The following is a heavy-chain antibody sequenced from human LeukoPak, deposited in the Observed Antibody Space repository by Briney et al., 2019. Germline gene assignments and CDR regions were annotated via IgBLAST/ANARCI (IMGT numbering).Heavy chain of an antibody. CDR3: ATDQPRGYNTSFDS. J-gene: IGHJ4*02. CDR1: GYTFTSYY. V-gene: IGHV1-24*01. CDR2: FDPEDGET. D-gene: IGHD5-24*01. Sequence: GASVKVSRKASGYTFTSYYMHWVRQAPGKGLEWMGGFDPEDGETIYAQKFQGRVTMTEDTSTDTAYMELSSLRSEDTAVYYCATDQPRGYNTSFDSWGQGTLVTVSS.